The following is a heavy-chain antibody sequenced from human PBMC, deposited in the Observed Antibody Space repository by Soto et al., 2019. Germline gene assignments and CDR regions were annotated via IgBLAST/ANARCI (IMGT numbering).Heavy chain of an antibody. CDR1: GFIFSSYA. Sequence: GGSLRLSCSVSGFIFSSYAMHWVRQAPGKGLEYAASISSEGASTYYADSVKGRFIISRDNSKNTLYLQMSSLRTEDTAVYYCVKDRYVDYWGQGILVTSPQ. J-gene: IGHJ4*02. CDR2: ISSEGAST. CDR3: VKDRYVDY. V-gene: IGHV3-64D*06.